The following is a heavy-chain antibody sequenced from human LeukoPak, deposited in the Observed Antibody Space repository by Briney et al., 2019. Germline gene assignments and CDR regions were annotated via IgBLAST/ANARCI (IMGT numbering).Heavy chain of an antibody. V-gene: IGHV3-23*01. Sequence: PGGSLRLSCAASGFTFSTYWMSWVRQTPGKGLEWVSAISGSGAGTYYADSVKGRFTISRDNSKNTLYLQMNSLRAEDTAEYYCAKETALWFGALSDYFDYWGQGTLVTVSS. CDR1: GFTFSTYW. CDR2: ISGSGAGT. D-gene: IGHD3-10*01. CDR3: AKETALWFGALSDYFDY. J-gene: IGHJ4*02.